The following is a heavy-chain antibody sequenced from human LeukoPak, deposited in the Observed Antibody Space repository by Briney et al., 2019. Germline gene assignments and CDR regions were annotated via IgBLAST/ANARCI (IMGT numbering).Heavy chain of an antibody. CDR3: ARGREWCSGGSCYSGGVYYYYYYYMDV. V-gene: IGHV4-34*01. CDR2: INHSGST. CDR1: GGSFSGYY. D-gene: IGHD2-15*01. J-gene: IGHJ6*03. Sequence: SETLSPTCAVYGGSFSGYYWSWIRQPPGKGLEWIGEINHSGSTNYNPSLKSRVTISVDTSKNQFSLKLSSVTAADTAVYYCARGREWCSGGSCYSGGVYYYYYYYMDVWGKGTTVTVSS.